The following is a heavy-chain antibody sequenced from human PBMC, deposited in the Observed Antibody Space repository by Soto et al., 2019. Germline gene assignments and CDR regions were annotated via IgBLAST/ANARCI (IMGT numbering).Heavy chain of an antibody. V-gene: IGHV4-34*01. CDR2: INHSGST. D-gene: IGHD3-10*01. CDR1: GGSFSGYY. J-gene: IGHJ4*02. Sequence: QVQLQQWGAGLLKPSATLSLTCAVYGGSFSGYYWSWIRQPPGKGLEWIGEINHSGSTNYNPSLKSRVTISVDTSKNQFSLKLSSVTAADTAVYYCARVRLWGSGSYHHHFDYWGQGTLVTVSS. CDR3: ARVRLWGSGSYHHHFDY.